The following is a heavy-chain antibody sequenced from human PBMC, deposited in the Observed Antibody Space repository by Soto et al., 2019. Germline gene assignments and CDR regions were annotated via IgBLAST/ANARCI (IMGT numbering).Heavy chain of an antibody. D-gene: IGHD6-6*01. J-gene: IGHJ6*02. CDR3: SSSSSVRYYCYGMDV. Sequence: GGSLRLSCAASGFTFSSYAMSWVRQAPGKGLEWVSAISGSGGSTYYADSVKGRFTISRDNSKNTLYLQMNSLRAEDTAVYYCSSSSSVRYYCYGMDVWGQGTTVTVSS. CDR1: GFTFSSYA. CDR2: ISGSGGST. V-gene: IGHV3-23*01.